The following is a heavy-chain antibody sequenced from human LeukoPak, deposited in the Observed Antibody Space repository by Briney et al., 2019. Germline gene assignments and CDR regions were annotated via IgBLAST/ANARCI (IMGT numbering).Heavy chain of an antibody. J-gene: IGHJ6*02. V-gene: IGHV4-59*08. CDR3: ARSPPSYCSGGSCYHYGMDV. D-gene: IGHD2-15*01. CDR2: IYYSGST. CDR1: GGPISSYY. Sequence: SETLALTCTVSGGPISSYYWSWIRQPPGKGLEWFGHIYYSGSTNYNPSLKSRVTISVDTSKNPFSLKLSSVTAADTAVYYCARSPPSYCSGGSCYHYGMDVWGQGTTVTVSS.